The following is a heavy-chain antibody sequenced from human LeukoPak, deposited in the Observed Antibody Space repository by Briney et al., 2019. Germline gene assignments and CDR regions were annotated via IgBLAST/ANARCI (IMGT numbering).Heavy chain of an antibody. Sequence: SVKVSCKASGYTFTGYYMHWVRQAPGQGLEWMGWINPNSGGTNYAQKFQGRVTMTRDTSISTAYMELSRLKSDDTAVYYCARGSPGAYYYDFWSGYYTPIDYWGQGTLVTVSS. J-gene: IGHJ4*02. CDR1: GYTFTGYY. CDR2: INPNSGGT. D-gene: IGHD3-3*01. V-gene: IGHV1-2*02. CDR3: ARGSPGAYYYDFWSGYYTPIDY.